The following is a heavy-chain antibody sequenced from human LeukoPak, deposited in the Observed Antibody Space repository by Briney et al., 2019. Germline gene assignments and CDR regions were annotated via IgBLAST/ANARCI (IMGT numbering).Heavy chain of an antibody. Sequence: PGGSLRLSCAASGFTFSSYAMSWVRQAPGKGLEWVSVIYSGGSTYYADSVKGRFTISRDNSKNTLYLQMNSLRAEDTAVYYCARAVAGRRGYYFDYWGQGTLVTVSS. CDR1: GFTFSSYA. D-gene: IGHD6-19*01. J-gene: IGHJ4*02. V-gene: IGHV3-53*01. CDR2: IYSGGST. CDR3: ARAVAGRRGYYFDY.